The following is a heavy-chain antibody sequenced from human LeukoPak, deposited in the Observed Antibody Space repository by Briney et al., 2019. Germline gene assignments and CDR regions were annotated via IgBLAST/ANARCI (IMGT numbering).Heavy chain of an antibody. D-gene: IGHD3-3*01. J-gene: IGHJ4*02. CDR3: AKEKNYDFWSGYPNPFDY. Sequence: GGSLRLSCAASGFTFSSYAMSWVRQAPGKGLEWVSAISGSGGSTYYADSVKGRFTISRDNSKNTLYLQMNSLRAEDTAVYYYAKEKNYDFWSGYPNPFDYWGQGTLVTVSS. CDR1: GFTFSSYA. CDR2: ISGSGGST. V-gene: IGHV3-23*01.